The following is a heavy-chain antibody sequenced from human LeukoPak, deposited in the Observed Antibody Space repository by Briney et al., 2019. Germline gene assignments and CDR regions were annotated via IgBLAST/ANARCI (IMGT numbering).Heavy chain of an antibody. CDR2: MHSTGST. CDR1: GASISGYY. J-gene: IGHJ3*02. V-gene: IGHV4-59*01. CDR3: ASGYSYGYGMNAFDI. D-gene: IGHD5-18*01. Sequence: PSETLSLTCTVSGASISGYYWSWIRQPPGKGLEWIGYMHSTGSTNQNPSLKSRVTMSVDASKNQFSLKLTSVTAADTAVYYCASGYSYGYGMNAFDIWGQGTMVTVSS.